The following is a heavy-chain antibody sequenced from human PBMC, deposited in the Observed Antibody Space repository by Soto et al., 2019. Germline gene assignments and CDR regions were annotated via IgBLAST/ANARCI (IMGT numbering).Heavy chain of an antibody. J-gene: IGHJ4*02. Sequence: QITLKESGPTLVKPTQTLTLTCTFSGFSLSTSGVGVGWIRQPPGKALERLALIYWNDDKRYSPSLESRLTITKDTSKNQVVLTMTNMDPVDTATYYCARLSSQMASFDYWGQGTLVTVSS. CDR3: ARLSSQMASFDY. D-gene: IGHD3-10*01. CDR1: GFSLSTSGVG. CDR2: IYWNDDK. V-gene: IGHV2-5*01.